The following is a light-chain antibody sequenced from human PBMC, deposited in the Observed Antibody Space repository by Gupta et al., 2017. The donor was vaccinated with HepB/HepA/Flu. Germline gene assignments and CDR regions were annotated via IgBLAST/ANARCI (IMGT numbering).Light chain of an antibody. CDR1: QSISNW. CDR3: QQYNNYMCS. Sequence: DIQMTQSPSTLSASVGDRVTITCRASQSISNWLAWYQQKPGKAPNLLIYKASSLQSGVPSRFSGSGSGTEFTLTISSLQPDDFATYYCQQYNNYMCSFGQGTKLEMK. V-gene: IGKV1-5*03. J-gene: IGKJ2*04. CDR2: KAS.